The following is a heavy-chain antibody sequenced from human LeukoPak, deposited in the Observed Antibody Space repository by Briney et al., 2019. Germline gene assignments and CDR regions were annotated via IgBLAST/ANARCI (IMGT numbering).Heavy chain of an antibody. V-gene: IGHV4-59*01. CDR1: AGPMSSYY. J-gene: IGHJ4*02. Sequence: SETLSLTCTVSAGPMSSYYWSWIRQPPGKGLEWIGYIYFSGSTNYNPSLKSRVTISVDTSKNQVSLKLSSVTAADTAVYYCARALTYCSTVSCTYFDYWGQGTLVTVSS. CDR2: IYFSGST. D-gene: IGHD2-15*01. CDR3: ARALTYCSTVSCTYFDY.